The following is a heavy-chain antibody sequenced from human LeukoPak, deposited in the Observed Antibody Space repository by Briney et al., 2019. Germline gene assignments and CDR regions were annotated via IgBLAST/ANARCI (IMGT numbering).Heavy chain of an antibody. CDR2: IYVSGST. V-gene: IGHV4-61*02. CDR3: AREHQNYEYYSYMDV. J-gene: IGHJ6*03. D-gene: IGHD3-16*01. Sequence: PSETLSLTCAVSGGSISGGSYYWSWIRQPAGEGLEWIGRIYVSGSTNYNPSLTSRVTISLDTSKNKSSLKLSSVTAADTAVYYCAREHQNYEYYSYMDVWGKGTTVTVSS. CDR1: GGSISGGSYY.